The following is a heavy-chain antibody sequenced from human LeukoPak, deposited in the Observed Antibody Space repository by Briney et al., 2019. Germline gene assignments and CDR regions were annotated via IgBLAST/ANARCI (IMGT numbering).Heavy chain of an antibody. CDR3: ARDTACSTSCYISYYYYYYMDV. D-gene: IGHD2-2*02. V-gene: IGHV3-30*02. CDR1: EITFSTYA. Sequence: PGGSLRLSCAASEITFSTYAMHWVRQAPGKGLEWVAFIRYDGSNKYYADSVKGRFTISRDNSKNTLYLQMNSLRAEDTAVYYCARDTACSTSCYISYYYYYYMDVWGKGTTVTVSS. CDR2: IRYDGSNK. J-gene: IGHJ6*03.